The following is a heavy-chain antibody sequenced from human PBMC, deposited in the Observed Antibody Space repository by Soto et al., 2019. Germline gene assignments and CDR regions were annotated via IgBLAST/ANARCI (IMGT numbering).Heavy chain of an antibody. V-gene: IGHV1-46*03. Sequence: QVQLVQSGAEVRKPGASVKVSCKASGYTFTNYYMHWVRQAPGQGLEWMGIINPRGGSTSYAQKFQGRVTMTRDTSTSTVYMELSSLRSEDTAVYYCARGQYYSDSSAFPLHFWGQGTLVTVSS. J-gene: IGHJ4*02. CDR3: ARGQYYSDSSAFPLHF. CDR1: GYTFTNYY. CDR2: INPRGGST. D-gene: IGHD3-22*01.